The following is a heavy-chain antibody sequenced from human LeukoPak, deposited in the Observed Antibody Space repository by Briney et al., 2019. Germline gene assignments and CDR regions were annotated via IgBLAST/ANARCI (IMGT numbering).Heavy chain of an antibody. V-gene: IGHV4-59*08. J-gene: IGHJ4*02. CDR1: GGSISSSY. Sequence: SETLSLTCNVSGGSISSSYWSWIRQPPGKGLEWVGYFYDSGSTNYNPSLKSRVTISVDTSKNQLALKLSSVTAADTAVYYCARLQGSGSPPFDYWGQGTLITVSS. D-gene: IGHD3-10*01. CDR2: FYDSGST. CDR3: ARLQGSGSPPFDY.